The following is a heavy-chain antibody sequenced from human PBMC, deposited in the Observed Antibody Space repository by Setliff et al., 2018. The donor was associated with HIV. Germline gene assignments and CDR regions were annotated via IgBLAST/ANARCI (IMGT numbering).Heavy chain of an antibody. CDR1: GFTVSRYY. D-gene: IGHD6-19*01. CDR3: ARESGYTGGWGYGATYNYYMDV. J-gene: IGHJ6*03. CDR2: IKQDGSEK. Sequence: PGGSLRLSCAASGFTVSRYYMSWVRQAPGKGLEWVANIKQDGSEKFYVDSVKGRFTISRDNAKNSLYLQMNSLRDDDTAVYYCARESGYTGGWGYGATYNYYMDVWGKGTTVTVSS. V-gene: IGHV3-7*03.